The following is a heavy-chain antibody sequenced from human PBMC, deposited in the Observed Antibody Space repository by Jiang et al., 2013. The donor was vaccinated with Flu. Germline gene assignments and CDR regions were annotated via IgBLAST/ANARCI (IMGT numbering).Heavy chain of an antibody. CDR3: ARLVFPDYYDSSGYYGHDAFDI. Sequence: VQLVESGGGLVQPGGSLRLSCAASGFTFSSYSMNWVRQAPGKGLEWVSYISSSSSTIYYADSVKGRFTISRDNAKNSLYLQMNSLRDEDTAVYYCARLVFPDYYDSSGYYGHDAFDIWGQGTMVTVSS. CDR1: GFTFSSYS. D-gene: IGHD3-22*01. J-gene: IGHJ3*02. V-gene: IGHV3-48*02. CDR2: ISSSSSTI.